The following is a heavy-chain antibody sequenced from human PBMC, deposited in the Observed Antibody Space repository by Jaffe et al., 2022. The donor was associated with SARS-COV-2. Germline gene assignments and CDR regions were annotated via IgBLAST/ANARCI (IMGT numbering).Heavy chain of an antibody. CDR1: GGSITNYF. CDR3: ARLTIISGIYYFDF. J-gene: IGHJ4*02. CDR2: IYYSGMT. Sequence: QVELQESGPGLVKSSETLSLTCTVSGGSITNYFWSWIRQSPGKGLEWIGYIYYSGMTNTNPSLKSRLTMSVNTSQNRFSLSLGSVTAADTAMYYCARLTIISGIYYFDFWGRGTLVTVSS. V-gene: IGHV4-59*01.